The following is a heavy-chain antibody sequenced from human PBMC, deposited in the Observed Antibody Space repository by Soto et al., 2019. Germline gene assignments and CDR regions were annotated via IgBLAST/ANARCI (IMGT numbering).Heavy chain of an antibody. Sequence: GGSLRLSCAASGFTFSSYAMSWVRQAPGKGMEWVSAISGSGGSTYYADSVKGRFTISRDNSKNKLYLQMNSLRAEDTAIYYCAKAIVEEGFYYYCMDVWGKGTTVTVSS. CDR3: AKAIVEEGFYYYCMDV. D-gene: IGHD2-21*01. CDR1: GFTFSSYA. J-gene: IGHJ6*03. CDR2: ISGSGGST. V-gene: IGHV3-23*01.